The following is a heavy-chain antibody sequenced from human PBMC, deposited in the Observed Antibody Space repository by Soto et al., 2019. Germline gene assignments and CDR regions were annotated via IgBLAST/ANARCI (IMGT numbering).Heavy chain of an antibody. CDR1: GFTFSAYS. V-gene: IGHV3-30*09. CDR3: AREIRGWIGPLDY. D-gene: IGHD3-3*01. CDR2: VTYDGSLK. J-gene: IGHJ4*02. Sequence: QVELVESGGGVVQPGTSLRLSCAASGFTFSAYSINWVRQSPGKGLEWVAVVTYDGSLKFYADSVKGRFAISRDNSVNTVYLQINSMSPDETAVYYCAREIRGWIGPLDYWGQGTLVGVSS.